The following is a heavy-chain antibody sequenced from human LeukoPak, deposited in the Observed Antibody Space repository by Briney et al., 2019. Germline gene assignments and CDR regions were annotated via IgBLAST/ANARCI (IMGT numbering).Heavy chain of an antibody. CDR1: GGSISSYY. D-gene: IGHD5-18*01. J-gene: IGHJ6*03. CDR2: IYTSGST. CDR3: ARDLAAMVTFGNYYYYYMDV. Sequence: SETLSLTCTVSGGSISSYYWSWIRQPAGKGLEWIGRIYTSGSTNYNPSLKSRVTMSVDPSKTPFSLQLSSVTAADTAVYYCARDLAAMVTFGNYYYYYMDVWGKGTTVTVSS. V-gene: IGHV4-4*07.